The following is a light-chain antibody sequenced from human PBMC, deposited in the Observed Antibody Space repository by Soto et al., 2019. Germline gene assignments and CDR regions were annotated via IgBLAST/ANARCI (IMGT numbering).Light chain of an antibody. V-gene: IGKV3-11*01. CDR1: QSVSSY. J-gene: IGKJ1*01. Sequence: EIVLTQSPATLSWSPGERVTLSCRASQSVSSYLACYQQKPGKAPRLLMYDASNRATGIPARFSGSVSGTDFTLTISSLQSEDFAVYYCQQYSNWPRTFGQGTKVETK. CDR2: DAS. CDR3: QQYSNWPRT.